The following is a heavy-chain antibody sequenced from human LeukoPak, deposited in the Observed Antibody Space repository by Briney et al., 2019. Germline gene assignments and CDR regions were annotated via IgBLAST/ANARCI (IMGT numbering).Heavy chain of an antibody. V-gene: IGHV4-61*02. J-gene: IGHJ6*03. CDR3: AREIVVVIDYYYYMDV. CDR1: GGSISSGSYY. D-gene: IGHD2-21*01. CDR2: IYTSGST. Sequence: SETLSLTCTVSGGSISSGSYYWSWIRQPAGKGLEWIGRIYTSGSTNYNPSLKSRVTISVDTSKNQFSLKLTSVTAADTAVYYCAREIVVVIDYYYYMDVWGKGTTVTVSS.